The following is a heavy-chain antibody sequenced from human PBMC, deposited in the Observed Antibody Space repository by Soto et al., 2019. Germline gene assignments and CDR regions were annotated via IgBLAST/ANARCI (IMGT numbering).Heavy chain of an antibody. D-gene: IGHD3-3*01. CDR3: AKDYDFWSGYYLVAFWPPDY. CDR2: IGASGGSA. J-gene: IGHJ4*02. Sequence: DVQILESGGDLVRPGGSRRLSCAASGFTFSNYAMNWVRQAPGKGLEWVSVIGASGGSAYYADSVQGRFTISRDNSKNTLYLQMNSLRAEDTAVYYCAKDYDFWSGYYLVAFWPPDYWGQGTLVTVSS. V-gene: IGHV3-23*01. CDR1: GFTFSNYA.